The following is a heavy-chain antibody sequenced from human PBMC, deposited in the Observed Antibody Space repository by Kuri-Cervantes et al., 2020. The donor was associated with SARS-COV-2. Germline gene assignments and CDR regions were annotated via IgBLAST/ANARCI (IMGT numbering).Heavy chain of an antibody. Sequence: SETLSLTCTVSGASVSSDYWSWIRQSPGKGLEWIAYIYYSGSTNYNPSLQSRVTISKDTSKNQVSVKLRSVTAADTAAYYCARSRGYCSSTSCFYYYGMDVWGQGTTVTVSS. V-gene: IGHV4-59*08. D-gene: IGHD2-2*01. J-gene: IGHJ6*02. CDR1: GASVSSDY. CDR3: ARSRGYCSSTSCFYYYGMDV. CDR2: IYYSGST.